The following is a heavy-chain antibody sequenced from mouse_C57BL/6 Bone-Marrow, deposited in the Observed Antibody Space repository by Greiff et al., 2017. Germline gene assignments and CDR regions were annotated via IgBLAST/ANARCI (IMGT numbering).Heavy chain of an antibody. D-gene: IGHD1-1*01. CDR3: ARDYGSSYWYFDV. J-gene: IGHJ1*03. CDR1: GYTFTSYD. V-gene: IGHV1-85*01. Sequence: QVQLQQSGPELVKPGASVKLSCKASGYTFTSYDINWVKQRPGQGLEWIGWIYPRDGSTKYNEKFKGKVTLTVDTSSSTAYMELHRLTSEDSAVYCCARDYGSSYWYFDVWGTGTTVTDSS. CDR2: IYPRDGST.